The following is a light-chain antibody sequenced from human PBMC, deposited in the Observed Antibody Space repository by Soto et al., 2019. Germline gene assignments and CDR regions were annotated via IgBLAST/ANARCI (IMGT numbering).Light chain of an antibody. V-gene: IGKV3-20*01. CDR3: QLYGISPH. CDR1: QSVSSY. Sequence: EIVMTQSPLSLPVTPGEPATLSCRASQSVSSYLAWYQHKPGQAPRLLIYASSNRATGIPDRFSGSASGTDFTLTINRLEPEDFAVYYCQLYGISPHFGQGTRLEIK. J-gene: IGKJ5*01. CDR2: ASS.